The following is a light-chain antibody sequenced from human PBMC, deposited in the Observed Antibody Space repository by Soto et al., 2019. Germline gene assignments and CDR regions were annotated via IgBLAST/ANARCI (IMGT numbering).Light chain of an antibody. V-gene: IGKV3-11*01. CDR3: QQRSNWPWT. CDR1: QSVSSY. J-gene: IGKJ1*01. CDR2: DAY. Sequence: EIVWPPSLAPLSLSPGDSEHLYCRASQSVSSYLAWYQQKPGQANRIIIYDAYNRATGITARFSGSGSGTDFTLTISSLEPEDFAVYYCQQRSNWPWTGGQGTTGDLK.